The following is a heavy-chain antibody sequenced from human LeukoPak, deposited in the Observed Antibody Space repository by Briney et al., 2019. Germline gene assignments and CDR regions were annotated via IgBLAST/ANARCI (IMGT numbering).Heavy chain of an antibody. J-gene: IGHJ6*03. Sequence: XGSLXXXXAASGFTFSSGLTFSGYGMDMRYDGSHKDYADSVKGRFTVSGDNSKKTLYLQMNSLRAEDTAVYYCARFWGTMVRGVDYYYMDVWGKGTTVTVSS. CDR2: MRYDGSHK. CDR3: ARFWGTMVRGVDYYYMDV. V-gene: IGHV3-30*02. CDR1: GFTFSS. D-gene: IGHD3-10*01.